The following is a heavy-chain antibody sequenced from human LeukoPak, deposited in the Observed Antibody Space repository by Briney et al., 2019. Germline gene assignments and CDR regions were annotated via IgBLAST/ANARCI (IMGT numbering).Heavy chain of an antibody. CDR3: ARGEPFDY. CDR2: IFPGDSDT. CDR1: GYSFSAYW. V-gene: IGHV5-51*01. J-gene: IGHJ4*02. Sequence: GESLKISCNGSGYSFSAYWIGWVRQMPGRGLEWMGIIFPGDSDTRYSPSFQGQVTISADKSISTAYLQWSSLKASDTAIYYCARGEPFDYWGQGTLVTVSS. D-gene: IGHD3-16*01.